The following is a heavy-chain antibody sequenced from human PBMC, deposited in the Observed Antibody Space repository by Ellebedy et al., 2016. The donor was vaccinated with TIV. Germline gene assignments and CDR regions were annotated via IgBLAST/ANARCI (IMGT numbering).Heavy chain of an antibody. Sequence: MPSETLSLTCTVSADSISGYYWSWIRQPPGKGLEWIGYFYSSGSGEYNPSLKSRVTMSVDTSRGQFSLRLNSVTAADTAVYYCARSGGWYTPYDNWGQGTLVTVSS. D-gene: IGHD6-19*01. V-gene: IGHV4-59*01. CDR3: ARSGGWYTPYDN. CDR2: FYSSGSG. J-gene: IGHJ4*02. CDR1: ADSISGYY.